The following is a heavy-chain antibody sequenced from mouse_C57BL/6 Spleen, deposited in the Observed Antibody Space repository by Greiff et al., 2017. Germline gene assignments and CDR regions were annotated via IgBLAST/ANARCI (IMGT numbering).Heavy chain of an antibody. J-gene: IGHJ2*01. CDR3: AREGYYGSAVEAS. V-gene: IGHV1-52*01. Sequence: VQLQQPGAELVRPGSSVKLSCKASGYTFTSYWMHWVKQRPIQGLEWIGNIDPSDSETHYNQKFKDKATLTVAKSSSTAYMQRSSLTSEDSAVYYFAREGYYGSAVEASWGQGTTLTVSS. CDR2: IDPSDSET. CDR1: GYTFTSYW. D-gene: IGHD1-1*01.